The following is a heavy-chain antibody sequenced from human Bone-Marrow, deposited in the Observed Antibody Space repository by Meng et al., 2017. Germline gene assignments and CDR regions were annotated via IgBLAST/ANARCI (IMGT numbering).Heavy chain of an antibody. Sequence: GESLKISCAASGFTFSSYAMHWVRQAPGKGLEWVAVISYNGSNKYYADSVKGRFTISRDNSKNTLYLQMNSLRAEDTAVCYCAKDGTTRMNYWGQGTLVTVSS. CDR3: AKDGTTRMNY. D-gene: IGHD2-15*01. CDR1: GFTFSSYA. J-gene: IGHJ4*02. CDR2: ISYNGSNK. V-gene: IGHV3-30*07.